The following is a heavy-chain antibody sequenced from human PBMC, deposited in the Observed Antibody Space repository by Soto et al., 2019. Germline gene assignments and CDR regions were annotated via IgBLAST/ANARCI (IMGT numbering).Heavy chain of an antibody. CDR1: GFTVSSNY. V-gene: IGHV3-53*01. CDR3: ARGGRYCSSTSCYVIDP. J-gene: IGHJ5*02. D-gene: IGHD2-2*01. Sequence: LRLSCAASGFTVSSNYMSWVRQAPWKGLEWVSVIYSGGSTYYADSVKGRFTISRDNSKNTLYLQMNSQRAEDTAVYYCARGGRYCSSTSCYVIDPWGQGTLVTVSS. CDR2: IYSGGST.